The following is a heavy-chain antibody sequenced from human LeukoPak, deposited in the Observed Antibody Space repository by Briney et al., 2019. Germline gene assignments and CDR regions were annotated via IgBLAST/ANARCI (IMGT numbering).Heavy chain of an antibody. CDR2: IYTSGST. J-gene: IGHJ4*02. D-gene: IGHD3-22*01. V-gene: IGHV4-4*07. Sequence: TSETLSLTCTVSGGSISSYYWSWIRQPAGKGLEWIGRIYTSGSTNYNPSLKSRVTMSVDTSKNQFSLKLSSVTAADTAVYYCARVDYYDSKGGFDYWGQGTLVTVSS. CDR1: GGSISSYY. CDR3: ARVDYYDSKGGFDY.